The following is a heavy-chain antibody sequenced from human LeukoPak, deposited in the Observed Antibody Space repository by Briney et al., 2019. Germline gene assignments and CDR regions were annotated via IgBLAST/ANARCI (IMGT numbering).Heavy chain of an antibody. CDR3: ARVSGSSWYGHYFDY. Sequence: GGSLRLSCAASGFTFSSYSMNWVRQAPGKGLEWVSYISSSSSTIYYADSVKGRFTISRDNAKNSLYLQMNSLRAEDTAMYYCARVSGSSWYGHYFDYWGQGTLVTVSS. CDR1: GFTFSSYS. D-gene: IGHD6-13*01. J-gene: IGHJ4*02. V-gene: IGHV3-48*01. CDR2: ISSSSSTI.